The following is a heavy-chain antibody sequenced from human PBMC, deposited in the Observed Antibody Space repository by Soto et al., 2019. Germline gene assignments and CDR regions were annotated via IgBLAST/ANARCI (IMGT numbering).Heavy chain of an antibody. Sequence: VGSLRLSCVGSGFIFSNYGMHWVRQAPGKGLEWVAFISYDGSDILYADSVKGRFTISRDNSKSTLFLHMNRPTAEDTAIYFCAIVRVADSDLDHWGQGTLVTVSS. J-gene: IGHJ4*02. CDR2: ISYDGSDI. CDR3: AIVRVADSDLDH. CDR1: GFIFSNYG. V-gene: IGHV3-30*02. D-gene: IGHD2-15*01.